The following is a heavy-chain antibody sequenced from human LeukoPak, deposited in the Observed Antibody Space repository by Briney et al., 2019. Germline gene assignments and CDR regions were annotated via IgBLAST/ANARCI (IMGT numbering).Heavy chain of an antibody. D-gene: IGHD3-3*01. CDR2: IWYDGSKK. CDR1: GLTFSNYG. V-gene: IGHV3-33*01. Sequence: GGSLRLSWAASGLTFSNYGMHWVRQAPGKGLEGVAVIWYDGSKKYYADSVKGRFTVSRDNSKNTLYLQMNSLRAEDTAVYYCARDLFSWYFDLWGRGTLVTVSS. CDR3: ARDLFSWYFDL. J-gene: IGHJ2*01.